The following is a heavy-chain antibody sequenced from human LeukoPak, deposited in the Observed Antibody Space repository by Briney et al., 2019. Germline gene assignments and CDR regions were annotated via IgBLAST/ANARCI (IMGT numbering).Heavy chain of an antibody. Sequence: GGSLRLSCAASGYTFSSYGIHWVRQAPGKGLEWVSFIRFDGNKYYADSVKGRFTISRDNSKNTLYLQMNSLRDEDTAVYYCAKDAVPAALGEYFFDYWGQGTRVTVSS. CDR3: AKDAVPAALGEYFFDY. J-gene: IGHJ4*02. CDR2: IRFDGNK. D-gene: IGHD2-2*01. CDR1: GYTFSSYG. V-gene: IGHV3-30*02.